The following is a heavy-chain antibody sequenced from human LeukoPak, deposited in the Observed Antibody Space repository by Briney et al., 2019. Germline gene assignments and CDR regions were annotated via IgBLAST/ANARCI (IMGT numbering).Heavy chain of an antibody. V-gene: IGHV4-4*07. CDR3: ARSTGFYTTYYMDV. J-gene: IGHJ6*03. D-gene: IGHD3-22*01. Sequence: PSETLSLTCSASGDSMGNFYWNWLRQPAGKGLEWIGRIRTDGTTYANPSFESAVTMSVDTSNNHISLRLSSATAADTAVYYCARSTGFYTTYYMDVWGKGTTVTVSS. CDR2: IRTDGTT. CDR1: GDSMGNFY.